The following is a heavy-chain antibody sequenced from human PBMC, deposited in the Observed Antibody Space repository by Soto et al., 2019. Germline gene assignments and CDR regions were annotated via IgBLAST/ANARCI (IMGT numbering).Heavy chain of an antibody. CDR3: ARGGGLMHLFDY. Sequence: SETLSLTCTVSGGPISSSSYYWGWIRQPPGKGLEWIGSIYYSGSTYYNPSLKSRVTISVDTSKNQFSLKLSSVTAADTAVYYCARGGGLMHLFDYWGQGTLVTVSS. V-gene: IGHV4-39*07. D-gene: IGHD3-16*01. CDR2: IYYSGST. J-gene: IGHJ4*02. CDR1: GGPISSSSYY.